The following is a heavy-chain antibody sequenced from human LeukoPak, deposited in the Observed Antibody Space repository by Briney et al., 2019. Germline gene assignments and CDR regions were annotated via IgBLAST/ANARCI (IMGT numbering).Heavy chain of an antibody. J-gene: IGHJ4*02. CDR3: ARDGLGIEY. Sequence: ASVKVSCKAPGYSFTGYYIQWVRQAPGQGLEWMGWINPNSGGTNYAQKFQGRVIMTRDTSISTAYMELSRLTSDDTATFYCARDGLGIEYWGQGTQVTVSS. V-gene: IGHV1-2*02. CDR2: INPNSGGT. CDR1: GYSFTGYY. D-gene: IGHD6-6*01.